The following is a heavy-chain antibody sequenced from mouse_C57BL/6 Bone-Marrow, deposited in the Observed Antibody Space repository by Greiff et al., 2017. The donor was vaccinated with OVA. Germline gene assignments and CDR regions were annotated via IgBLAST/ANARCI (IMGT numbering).Heavy chain of an antibody. Sequence: DVMLVESGGDLVKPGGSLKLSCAASGFTFSSYGMSWVRQTPDKRLEWVATISSGGSYTYYPESVKGRFTISRANAKNTLYLQMNSLKSEDTAMYFCARDGAGGDAMDYWGQGTSVTVSS. D-gene: IGHD2-3*01. J-gene: IGHJ4*01. CDR3: ARDGAGGDAMDY. V-gene: IGHV5-6*02. CDR1: GFTFSSYG. CDR2: ISSGGSYT.